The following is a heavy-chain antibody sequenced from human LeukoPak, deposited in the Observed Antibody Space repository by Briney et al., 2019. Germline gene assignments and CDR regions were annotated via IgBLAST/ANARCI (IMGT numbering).Heavy chain of an antibody. D-gene: IGHD4-17*01. Sequence: WASVKVSCKASGYTFTSYAMNWVRQAPGQGLEWMGWINTNTGNPTYAQGFTGRFVFSLDTSVSTAYLQISSLKAEDTAVYYCARDPNYGDYPAIDYWGQGTLVTVSS. CDR3: ARDPNYGDYPAIDY. CDR1: GYTFTSYA. V-gene: IGHV7-4-1*02. J-gene: IGHJ4*02. CDR2: INTNTGNP.